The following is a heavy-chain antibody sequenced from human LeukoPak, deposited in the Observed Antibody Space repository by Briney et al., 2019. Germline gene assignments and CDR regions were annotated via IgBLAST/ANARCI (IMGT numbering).Heavy chain of an antibody. J-gene: IGHJ6*03. V-gene: IGHV1-18*01. CDR2: ISGYNGNT. CDR3: ARAPGLYYYYYMDV. CDR1: GYTFTNYG. Sequence: GASVKVSCKASGYTFTNYGVNWVRQAPGQGLEWMGWISGYNGNTNYAQNLQGRVTMTTDSSTSTAYMELRSLRSDDTAVYYCARAPGLYYYYYMDVWGKGTTVTVSS.